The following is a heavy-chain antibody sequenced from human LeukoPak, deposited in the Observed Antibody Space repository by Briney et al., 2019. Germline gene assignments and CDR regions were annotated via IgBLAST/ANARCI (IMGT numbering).Heavy chain of an antibody. CDR1: GGSISSSSYY. J-gene: IGHJ4*02. V-gene: IGHV4-39*07. CDR3: AREGKLTGYFGGLGFNY. D-gene: IGHD6-19*01. CDR2: IYYSGST. Sequence: SETLSLTCTVSGGSISSSSYYWGWIRQPPGKGLEWIGSIYYSGSTYYNPSLKSRVTISVDTSKNQFSLNLTSVTAADTAVYYCAREGKLTGYFGGLGFNYWGQGTLVTVSS.